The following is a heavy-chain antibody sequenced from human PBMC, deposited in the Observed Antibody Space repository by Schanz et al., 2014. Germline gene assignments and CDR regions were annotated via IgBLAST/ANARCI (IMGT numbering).Heavy chain of an antibody. Sequence: QVQLVESGGGVVQPGGSLRLSCEASGFTFRGHAMHWVRQAPGKGLEKVAAISTDGTNTYYAASVRGRFTISRDNSKNTVYLQMDSLRSEDTAVYYCTRDRGALVTHNDALNLWGQGTMVSVSS. D-gene: IGHD2-8*02. CDR2: ISTDGTNT. CDR3: TRDRGALVTHNDALNL. J-gene: IGHJ3*01. V-gene: IGHV3-30*04. CDR1: GFTFRGHA.